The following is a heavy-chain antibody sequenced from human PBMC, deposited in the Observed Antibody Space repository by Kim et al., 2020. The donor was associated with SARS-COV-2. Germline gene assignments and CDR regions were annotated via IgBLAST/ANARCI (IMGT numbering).Heavy chain of an antibody. CDR2: IKEDGSEQ. CDR3: ARTVFGDVVVTAGGPGHWYFDL. J-gene: IGHJ2*01. D-gene: IGHD2-21*02. V-gene: IGHV3-7*03. CDR1: EFNLKRHW. Sequence: GGSLRLSCVASEFNLKRHWMSWLRQAPGKGLEWVSNIKEDGSEQYYVDSVKGRFTVSRDNAKNLLYLQMHSLRADDTAMYYCARTVFGDVVVTAGGPGHWYFDLWGRGTLVTVSS.